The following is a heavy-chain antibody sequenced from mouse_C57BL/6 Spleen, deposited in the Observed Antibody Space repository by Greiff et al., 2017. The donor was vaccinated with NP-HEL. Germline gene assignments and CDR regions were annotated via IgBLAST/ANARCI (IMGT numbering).Heavy chain of an antibody. CDR3: ARAVITTVVGSFDY. CDR1: GYSITSGYY. J-gene: IGHJ2*01. D-gene: IGHD1-1*01. Sequence: EVKLEESGPGLVKPSQSLSLTCSVTGYSITSGYYWHWIRQFPGNKLEWMGYISYDGRNTYNPSLKNRISITRETSKNKVFLKLNSVTTEDTATYYCARAVITTVVGSFDYWGQGTTLTVSS. CDR2: ISYDGRN. V-gene: IGHV3-6*01.